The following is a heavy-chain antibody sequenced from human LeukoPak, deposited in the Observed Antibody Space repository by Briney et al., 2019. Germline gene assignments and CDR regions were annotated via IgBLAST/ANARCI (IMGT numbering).Heavy chain of an antibody. D-gene: IGHD2-15*01. V-gene: IGHV3-53*01. Sequence: GGSLRLSCAASGLTGSHNYVSWVRQAAGKGLEWVSAIHTSGDTCYADSVKGRFTISRDNSKNTLFLQMNSLRAEDTAVYYCAKNLYCGGGSCYPSALGMDVWGQGTTVTVSS. CDR1: GLTGSHNY. CDR2: IHTSGDT. CDR3: AKNLYCGGGSCYPSALGMDV. J-gene: IGHJ6*02.